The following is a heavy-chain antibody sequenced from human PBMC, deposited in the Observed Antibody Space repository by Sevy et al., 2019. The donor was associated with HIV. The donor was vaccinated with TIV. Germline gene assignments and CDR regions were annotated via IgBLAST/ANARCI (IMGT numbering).Heavy chain of an antibody. D-gene: IGHD3-3*01. V-gene: IGHV1-2*06. CDR2: INPISGGT. Sequence: ASVNVSCKASGYAFTGYYIHWVRQAPGQGLVWMGRINPISGGTDDSQKFQGRVTMTRDTSISTAYMDVSRLTSDDTAVYYCARAPTDFWTGGMAVWGQGTVVTVSS. CDR1: GYAFTGYY. J-gene: IGHJ6*02. CDR3: ARAPTDFWTGGMAV.